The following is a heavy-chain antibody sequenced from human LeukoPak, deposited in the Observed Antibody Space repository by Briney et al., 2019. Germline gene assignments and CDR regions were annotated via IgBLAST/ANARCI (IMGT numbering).Heavy chain of an antibody. CDR1: GGSIRSSSYY. Sequence: SETLSLTCTVSGGSIRSSSYYWGWIRQPPGKGLEWIGSIYYSGSTYYNPSLKSRVTISVDTSKNQFSLKLSSVTAADTAVYYCARHLIETYYYDSSGYYPLRNWFDPWGRGTLVTVSS. CDR2: IYYSGST. D-gene: IGHD3-22*01. CDR3: ARHLIETYYYDSSGYYPLRNWFDP. J-gene: IGHJ5*02. V-gene: IGHV4-39*01.